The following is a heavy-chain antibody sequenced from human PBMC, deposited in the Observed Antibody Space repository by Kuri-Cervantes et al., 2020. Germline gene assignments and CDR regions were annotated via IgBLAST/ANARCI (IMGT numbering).Heavy chain of an antibody. CDR1: GFTFSNAW. Sequence: GGSLRLSCAASGFTFSNAWMSWVRQAPGKGLEWVANIKQDGSEKYYVDSVKGRFTISRDNAKNSLYLQMNSLRAEDTAVYYCARESVAAGSGYYYMDVWGKGTTVTVSS. D-gene: IGHD6-13*01. CDR3: ARESVAAGSGYYYMDV. CDR2: IKQDGSEK. J-gene: IGHJ6*03. V-gene: IGHV3-7*01.